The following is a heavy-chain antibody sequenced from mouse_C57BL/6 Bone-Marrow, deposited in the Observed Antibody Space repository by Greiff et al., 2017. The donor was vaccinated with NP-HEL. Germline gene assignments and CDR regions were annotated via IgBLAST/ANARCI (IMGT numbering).Heavy chain of an antibody. J-gene: IGHJ4*01. Sequence: QVQLQQSGAELVRPGSSVKLSCKASGYTFTSYWMDWVKQRPGQGLEWIGNIYPSDSETHYNQKFKDKATLTVDKSSITAYMQLSSLTSEDSAVYYCASIVTFYYAMDYWGQGTSVTVSS. D-gene: IGHD2-5*01. CDR1: GYTFTSYW. V-gene: IGHV1-61*01. CDR3: ASIVTFYYAMDY. CDR2: IYPSDSET.